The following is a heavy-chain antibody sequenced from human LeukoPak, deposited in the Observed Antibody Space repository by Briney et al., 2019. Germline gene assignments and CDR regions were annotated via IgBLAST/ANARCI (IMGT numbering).Heavy chain of an antibody. V-gene: IGHV1-18*01. D-gene: IGHD3-22*01. CDR3: ARVWDSSGYYYNAFDI. J-gene: IGHJ3*02. CDR1: GYTFTSYG. Sequence: ASVKVSCKASGYTFTSYGISWVRQAPGQGLEWMGWISAYNGNTNHAQKLQGRVTMTTDTSTSTAYMELRSLRSEDTAVYYCARVWDSSGYYYNAFDIWGQGTMVTVSS. CDR2: ISAYNGNT.